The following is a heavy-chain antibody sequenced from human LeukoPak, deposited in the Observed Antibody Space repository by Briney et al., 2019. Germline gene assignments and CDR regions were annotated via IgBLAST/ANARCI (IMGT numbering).Heavy chain of an antibody. CDR2: ISGSGGST. J-gene: IGHJ4*02. CDR1: GFTFSSYA. D-gene: IGHD2-8*01. CDR3: AKAYCANGVCQITSPSFDY. Sequence: PGGSLRLSCAASGFTFSSYAMSWVRQAPGKGLEWVSAISGSGGSTYYADSVKGRFTISRDNSKNTLYLQMNSLRAEDTAVYYCAKAYCANGVCQITSPSFDYWGQGTRVTVSS. V-gene: IGHV3-23*01.